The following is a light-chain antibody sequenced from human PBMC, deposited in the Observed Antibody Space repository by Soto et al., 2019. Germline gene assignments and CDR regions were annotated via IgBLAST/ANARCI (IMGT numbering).Light chain of an antibody. V-gene: IGKV3-20*01. Sequence: IVLTQSPGTLSLSHGERAALSCRASQNVSSTYLAWYQQKPGQAPRLLISGASSRATGIPDRFSGSGSGTDFTLTISRLEPEDFAVYYCQQYGSSPLTFGGGTKVDTK. CDR3: QQYGSSPLT. J-gene: IGKJ4*01. CDR1: QNVSSTY. CDR2: GAS.